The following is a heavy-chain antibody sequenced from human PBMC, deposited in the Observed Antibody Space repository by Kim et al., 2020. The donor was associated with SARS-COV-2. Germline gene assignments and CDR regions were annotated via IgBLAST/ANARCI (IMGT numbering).Heavy chain of an antibody. CDR3: AKGGGLIVADY. CDR2: T. D-gene: IGHD3-22*01. J-gene: IGHJ4*02. Sequence: TYYADSVKGRFTISRDNSKNTLYLQMNSLRAEDTAVYYCAKGGGLIVADYWGQGTLVTVSS. V-gene: IGHV3-23*01.